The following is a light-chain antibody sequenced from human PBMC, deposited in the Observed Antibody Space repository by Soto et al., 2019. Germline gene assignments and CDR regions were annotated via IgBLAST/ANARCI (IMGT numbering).Light chain of an antibody. CDR1: QGISSW. J-gene: IGKJ2*01. Sequence: DIQMTQSPSSVAASVGDRVTITCRASQGISSWLAWYQKKPGKAPKLLIYAASSLQSGVPSRFSGSGSGTDFTFTISSLQPEDFATYYCQQANSFPYTFGQGTNLEIK. CDR2: AAS. V-gene: IGKV1-12*01. CDR3: QQANSFPYT.